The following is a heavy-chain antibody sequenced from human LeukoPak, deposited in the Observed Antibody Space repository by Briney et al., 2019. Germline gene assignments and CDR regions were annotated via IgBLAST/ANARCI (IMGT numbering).Heavy chain of an antibody. D-gene: IGHD4-11*01. CDR1: GFTFSSFA. CDR2: FSGNGGST. V-gene: IGHV3-23*01. Sequence: GGSLRLSCAASGFTFSSFAMSWVRQAPGKGLEWVSAFSGNGGSTYYADSVKGRFSISRDNSKNTLYLQMNSLRAEDTAVYYCARPTTPGWFDPWGQGTLVTVSS. CDR3: ARPTTPGWFDP. J-gene: IGHJ5*02.